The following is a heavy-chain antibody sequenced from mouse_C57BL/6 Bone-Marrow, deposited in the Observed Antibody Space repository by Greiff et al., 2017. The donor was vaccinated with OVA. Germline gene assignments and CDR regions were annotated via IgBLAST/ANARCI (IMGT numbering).Heavy chain of an antibody. D-gene: IGHD1-1*01. Sequence: VQLQQPGAELVMPGASVKLSCKASGYTFTSYWMHWVKQRPGQGLEWIGEIDPSDSYTNYNQKFKGKSTLTVDKSSSTAYMELRSLTSEDSAVYYCTRWGITTVVPFDYWGQGTTLTVSS. J-gene: IGHJ2*01. CDR1: GYTFTSYW. CDR3: TRWGITTVVPFDY. V-gene: IGHV1-69*01. CDR2: IDPSDSYT.